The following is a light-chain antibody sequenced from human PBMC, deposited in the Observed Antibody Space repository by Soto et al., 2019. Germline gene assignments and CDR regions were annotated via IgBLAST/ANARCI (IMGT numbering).Light chain of an antibody. V-gene: IGKV1-9*01. CDR3: QHLNAYPLT. CDR1: QSISSY. CDR2: TAS. J-gene: IGKJ4*01. Sequence: DIQMTQSPSSLSASVGDRVTITCRASQSISSYLSWYQQKPGKAPKLLIYTASTLQDHVPSRFSGSGSGTDFTLTISSLQPEDFATYYCQHLNAYPLTFGGGTKVEI.